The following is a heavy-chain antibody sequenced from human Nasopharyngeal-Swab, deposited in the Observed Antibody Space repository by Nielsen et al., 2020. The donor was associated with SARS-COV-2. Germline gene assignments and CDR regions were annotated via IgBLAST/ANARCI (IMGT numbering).Heavy chain of an antibody. J-gene: IGHJ3*02. CDR1: GYTFTTYG. CDR2: INTDTGIP. CDR3: VRLQRIAGDDSLDI. Sequence: ASVKVSCKASGYTFTTYGMNWVRQAPGQGLEWMGWINTDTGIPMYAPGFTGRFVFSLDTSVSTAYPQISSLKADDTAVYYCVRLQRIAGDDSLDIWGQGTKVIVSS. V-gene: IGHV7-4-1*02. D-gene: IGHD6-13*01.